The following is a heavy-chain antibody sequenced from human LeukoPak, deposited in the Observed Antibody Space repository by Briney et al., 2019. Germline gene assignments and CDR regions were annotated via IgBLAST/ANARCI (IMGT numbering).Heavy chain of an antibody. CDR3: ARHLRTYYDFWSGYHLPFYGMDV. J-gene: IGHJ6*02. CDR2: IYYSGST. D-gene: IGHD3-3*01. V-gene: IGHV4-59*08. CDR1: GGSISSYY. Sequence: PSETLSLTCTVSGGSISSYYWSWLRQPPGKGLEWIGYIYYSGSTNYNPSLKSRVTISVDTSKNQFSLKLSSVTAADTVVYYCARHLRTYYDFWSGYHLPFYGMDVWGQGTTVTVSS.